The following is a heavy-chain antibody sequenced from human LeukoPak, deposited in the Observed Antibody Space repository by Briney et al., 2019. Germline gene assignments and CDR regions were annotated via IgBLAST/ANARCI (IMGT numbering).Heavy chain of an antibody. D-gene: IGHD6-13*01. Sequence: PSQTLSLTCTLSGVAISRYYWSCLRQAAWKGLKWIGRIYTSGSTNYNPSLKSRVTMSVDASKNQFSLKLSSVTAADTAAYYCALGYSSSWYGHDAFDIWGQGTMVTVSS. J-gene: IGHJ3*02. CDR2: IYTSGST. V-gene: IGHV4-4*07. CDR3: ALGYSSSWYGHDAFDI. CDR1: GVAISRYY.